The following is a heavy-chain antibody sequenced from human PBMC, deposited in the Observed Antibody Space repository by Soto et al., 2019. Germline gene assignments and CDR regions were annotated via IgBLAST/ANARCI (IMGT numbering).Heavy chain of an antibody. CDR1: GFTFRDHG. CDR2: IRSNRFGATT. J-gene: IGHJ4*02. CDR3: ARGPRHCSGGGCCSIDY. V-gene: IGHV3-49*04. Sequence: EVQVVESGGGLVQPGRSLRLSCTGSGFTFRDHGLSWVRQAPGKGLEWLGFIRSNRFGATTEIAASVKGRFSISRDDSNITAYLQMNSLQSEDTAVYYCARGPRHCSGGGCCSIDYWGRGTLVTVSS. D-gene: IGHD2-15*01.